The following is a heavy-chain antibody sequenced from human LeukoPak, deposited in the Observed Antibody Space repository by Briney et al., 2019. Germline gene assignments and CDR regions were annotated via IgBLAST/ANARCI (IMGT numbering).Heavy chain of an antibody. Sequence: PSETLSLTCAGPSYSISSGYYWGWIRQPPGKGLEWIGSIYHSGSTYYNPSLKSRVTISVDTSKNQFSLKLSSVTAADTAVYYCARRVGMIVVEFDYWGQGTLVTVSS. D-gene: IGHD3-22*01. CDR1: SYSISSGYY. CDR2: IYHSGST. J-gene: IGHJ4*02. CDR3: ARRVGMIVVEFDY. V-gene: IGHV4-38-2*01.